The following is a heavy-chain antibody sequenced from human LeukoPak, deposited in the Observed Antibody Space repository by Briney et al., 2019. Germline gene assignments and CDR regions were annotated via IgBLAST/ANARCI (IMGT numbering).Heavy chain of an antibody. J-gene: IGHJ4*02. Sequence: PGGSLRLSCAASGFMFRSYGMHWVLQAPGKGLEWVAVIWYDGSNKYYTDSVKGRFTISRDNSNNTLYLQMNSLRVEDTAVYYCARGHVRGYSYGFGYWGQGSLVTVSS. CDR2: IWYDGSNK. CDR3: ARGHVRGYSYGFGY. D-gene: IGHD5-18*01. CDR1: GFMFRSYG. V-gene: IGHV3-33*08.